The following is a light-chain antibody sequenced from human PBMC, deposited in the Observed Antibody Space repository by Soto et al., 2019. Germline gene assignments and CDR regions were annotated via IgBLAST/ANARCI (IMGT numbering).Light chain of an antibody. CDR2: DAS. CDR3: QQYNSYSWT. V-gene: IGKV1-5*01. J-gene: IGKJ1*01. CDR1: QSISYW. Sequence: DIQMNRAPSTLSASVGDRVTITCRASQSISYWLAWYQQKPGKAPTLLIYDASTLESGVPSRFSGSGFGTDFTLTISTLQPEDFGTYYCQQYNSYSWTLGQGSKVDIK.